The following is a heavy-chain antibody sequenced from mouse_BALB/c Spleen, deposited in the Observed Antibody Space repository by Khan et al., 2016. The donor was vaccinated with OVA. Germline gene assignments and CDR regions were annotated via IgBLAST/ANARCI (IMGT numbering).Heavy chain of an antibody. CDR2: ISSGGST. CDR1: GFTFSNYG. Sequence: EVKLVESGGGLVKPGGSLKVSCAASGFTFSNYGMSWVRQTPEKRLNWVASISSGGSTYYPDSVKGRFTISRDNARHILYLQMSSLRSEDTAMYYGARDYGLVYWGQGTLVTVSA. D-gene: IGHD1-1*01. V-gene: IGHV5-6-5*01. J-gene: IGHJ3*01. CDR3: ARDYGLVY.